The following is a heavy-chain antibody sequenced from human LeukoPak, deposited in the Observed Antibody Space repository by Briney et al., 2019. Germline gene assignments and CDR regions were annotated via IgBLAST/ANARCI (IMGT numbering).Heavy chain of an antibody. CDR1: GGSISTYY. D-gene: IGHD5-12*01. Sequence: SETLSLTCTVSGGSISTYYWSWIRQPPGKGLEWIGYIYYTGSTSYNPSLKSRVTMSLDASKNQFSLELNSVTPADTAVYYCARDGYSGSNALWGQGTLVTVSS. CDR3: ARDGYSGSNAL. J-gene: IGHJ4*02. V-gene: IGHV4-59*01. CDR2: IYYTGST.